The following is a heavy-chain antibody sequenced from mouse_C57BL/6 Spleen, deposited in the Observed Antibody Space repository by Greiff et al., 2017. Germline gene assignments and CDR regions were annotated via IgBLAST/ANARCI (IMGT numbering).Heavy chain of an antibody. CDR1: GYAFSSYW. CDR3: ASRGDYDEGYYAMDD. J-gene: IGHJ4*01. Sequence: QVQLQQSGAELVKPGASVKISCKASGYAFSSYWMNWVKQRPGKGLEWIGQIYPGDGDTNYNGKFKGKATLTADKSSSTAYMQLSSLTSEDSAVYFCASRGDYDEGYYAMDDWGQGTSVTVSS. V-gene: IGHV1-80*01. D-gene: IGHD2-4*01. CDR2: IYPGDGDT.